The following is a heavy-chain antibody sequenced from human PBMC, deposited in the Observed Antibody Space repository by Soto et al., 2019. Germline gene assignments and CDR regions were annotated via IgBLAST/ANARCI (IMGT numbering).Heavy chain of an antibody. V-gene: IGHV3-48*02. J-gene: IGHJ4*02. D-gene: IGHD5-12*01. Sequence: GGSLRLSCAASGFTFSSYSLNWIRQAPGKGLEWISHINPTTSIIYYADSVRGRFTISRDNAKNSLYLQMNSLRDEDTAVYYCPRRSSGYILDYWGQGTLVTVSS. CDR1: GFTFSSYS. CDR3: PRRSSGYILDY. CDR2: INPTTSII.